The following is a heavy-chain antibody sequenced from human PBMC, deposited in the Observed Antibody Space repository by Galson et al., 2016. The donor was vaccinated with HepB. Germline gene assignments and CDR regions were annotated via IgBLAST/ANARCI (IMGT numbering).Heavy chain of an antibody. CDR2: ISYDLSKK. CDR1: GFSFSSYG. V-gene: IGHV3-30*18. J-gene: IGHJ4*02. CDR3: SKDRERVAYIFDL. Sequence: SLRLSCAASGFSFSSYGMHWVRQAAGKGLEWVAVISYDLSKKYYEDSVKGRFTISRDNSKNKLYLQMKILRVEDTAVYYCSKDRERVAYIFDLWGQGTLVTVSS. D-gene: IGHD3-16*01.